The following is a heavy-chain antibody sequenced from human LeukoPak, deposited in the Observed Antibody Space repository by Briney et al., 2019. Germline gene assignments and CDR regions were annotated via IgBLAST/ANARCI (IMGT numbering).Heavy chain of an antibody. V-gene: IGHV4-4*07. J-gene: IGHJ4*02. CDR1: GGSISSYY. CDR2: IYTSGST. Sequence: TSETLSLTCTVSGGSISSYYWSWIRQPAGEGLEWIGRIYTSGSTNYNPSLNSRVSMSVDTSNNQFSLNLSSVTAADTAVYYCARKRKGAYDFDCWGQGTLVTVSS. CDR3: ARKRKGAYDFDC. D-gene: IGHD3-16*01.